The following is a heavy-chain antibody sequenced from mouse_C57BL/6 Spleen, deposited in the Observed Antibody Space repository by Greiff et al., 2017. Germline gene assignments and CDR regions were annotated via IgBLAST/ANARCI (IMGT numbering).Heavy chain of an antibody. Sequence: QVQLQQSGAELVKPGASVKITCKASGYTFTDYYINWVKQRPGQGLEWSGKIGPGSGSTYYNEKVKGKATLTADKSSSTAYMQFSRLTSEDSAVYVCERWRQGEFDVWGTGTTVTVSS. CDR2: IGPGSGST. J-gene: IGHJ1*03. CDR1: GYTFTDYY. CDR3: ERWRQGEFDV. V-gene: IGHV1-77*01. D-gene: IGHD3-2*01.